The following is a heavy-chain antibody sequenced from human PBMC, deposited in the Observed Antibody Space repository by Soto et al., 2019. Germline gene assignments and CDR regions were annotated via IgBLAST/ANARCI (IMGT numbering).Heavy chain of an antibody. V-gene: IGHV5-10-1*01. CDR2: IDPSDSYT. Sequence: GESLKISCKGSGNSFTKFWINWVRQMPGKGLEWMGRIDPSDSYTNYSPSFQGHVTISSDKSGNTAYLQWASLRASDTAVYYCARHGTSTHGRAGNGMDVWGQGTTVTVSS. J-gene: IGHJ6*02. CDR1: GNSFTKFW. CDR3: ARHGTSTHGRAGNGMDV. D-gene: IGHD3-3*02.